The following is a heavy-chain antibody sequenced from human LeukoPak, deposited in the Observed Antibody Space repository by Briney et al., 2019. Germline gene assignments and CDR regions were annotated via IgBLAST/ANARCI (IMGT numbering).Heavy chain of an antibody. V-gene: IGHV4-39*01. CDR3: ARHPVAVMVRGVRGFDP. CDR2: IYYSGST. D-gene: IGHD3-10*01. CDR1: GGSISSSSYY. J-gene: IGHJ5*02. Sequence: PSETLSLTCTVSGGSISSSSYYWGWIRQPPGKGLEWIGSIYYSGSTYYSPSLKSRVTISVDTSKNQFSLKLSSVTAADTAVYYCARHPVAVMVRGVRGFDPWGQGTLVTVSS.